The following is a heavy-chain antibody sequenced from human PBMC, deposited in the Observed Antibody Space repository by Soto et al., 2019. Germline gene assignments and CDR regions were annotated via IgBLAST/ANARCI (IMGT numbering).Heavy chain of an antibody. D-gene: IGHD1-1*01. V-gene: IGHV4-34*01. J-gene: IGHJ4*02. CDR1: GGSFSGYY. CDR3: ATDYWNYFPS. CDR2: INHSGST. Sequence: SETLSLTCAVYGGSFSGYYWSWIRQPPGKGLEWIGEINHSGSTNYNPSLKSRVTISVDTSKNQFSLKLSSVTAADTAVYYCATDYWNYFPSWGQGTLVTVSS.